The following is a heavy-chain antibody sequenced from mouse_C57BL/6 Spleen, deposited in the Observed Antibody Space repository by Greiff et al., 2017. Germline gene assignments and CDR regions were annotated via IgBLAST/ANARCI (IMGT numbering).Heavy chain of an antibody. CDR1: GYTFTSYG. D-gene: IGHD2-4*01. V-gene: IGHV1-81*01. J-gene: IGHJ4*01. Sequence: QVHVKQSGAELARPGASVKLSCKASGYTFTSYGISWVKQRTGQGLEWIGEIYPRSGNTYYNEKFKGKATLTADKSSSTAYMELRSLTSEDSAVYFCARFRYYDYSYYAMDYWGQGTSVTVSS. CDR2: IYPRSGNT. CDR3: ARFRYYDYSYYAMDY.